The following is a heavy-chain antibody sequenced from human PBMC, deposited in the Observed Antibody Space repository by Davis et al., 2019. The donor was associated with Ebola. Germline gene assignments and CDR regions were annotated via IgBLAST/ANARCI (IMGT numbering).Heavy chain of an antibody. CDR2: INHSGST. V-gene: IGHV4-34*01. CDR3: ARDGITMVQGVIDYYYYYYGMDV. J-gene: IGHJ6*02. CDR1: GGSFSGYY. D-gene: IGHD3-10*01. Sequence: SETLSLTCAVYGGSFSGYYWSWIRQPPGKGLEWIGEINHSGSTNYNPSLKSRVTISVDTSKNQFSLKLSSVTAADTAVYYCARDGITMVQGVIDYYYYYYGMDVWGQGTTVTVSS.